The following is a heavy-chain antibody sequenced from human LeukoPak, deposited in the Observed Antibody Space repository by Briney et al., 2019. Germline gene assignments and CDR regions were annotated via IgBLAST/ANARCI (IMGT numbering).Heavy chain of an antibody. Sequence: GGSLRPSCAASGFTFSSYWMSWVRQAPGKGLEWVANIKQDGSEKYYVDSVKGRFTISRDNAKNSLYLQMNSLRAEDTAVYYCARDRWDYGGKNDYWGQGTLVTVSS. CDR1: GFTFSSYW. CDR2: IKQDGSEK. J-gene: IGHJ4*02. V-gene: IGHV3-7*01. CDR3: ARDRWDYGGKNDY. D-gene: IGHD4-23*01.